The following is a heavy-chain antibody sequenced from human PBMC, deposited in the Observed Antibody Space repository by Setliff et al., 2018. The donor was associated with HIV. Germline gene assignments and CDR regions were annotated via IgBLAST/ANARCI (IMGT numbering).Heavy chain of an antibody. Sequence: GASVKVSCKASGYTFTNYDINWVRQASGQGLEWMGWMNPNSDITVYAQKFQGRVTMTGNPSIDTAYLELSSLTSEDTAVYYCARTHPGSSYFDYWGQGTLVTVSS. CDR3: ARTHPGSSYFDY. V-gene: IGHV1-8*02. CDR2: MNPNSDIT. CDR1: GYTFTNYD. D-gene: IGHD3-10*01. J-gene: IGHJ4*02.